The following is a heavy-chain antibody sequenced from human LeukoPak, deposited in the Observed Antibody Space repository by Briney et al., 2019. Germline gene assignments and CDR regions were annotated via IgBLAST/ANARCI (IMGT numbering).Heavy chain of an antibody. CDR2: TYYRSKWYY. CDR3: ARDPVGGSTIFDY. CDR1: GDSVSSNSAA. Sequence: SQTLSLTCAISGDSVSSNSAALNWIRQSPSRGLEWLGRTYYRSKWYYDYAVAVKSRISINPDTSKNRFSLQLSSVTPEDTAVYYCARDPVGGSTIFDYWGQGTLVTVSS. J-gene: IGHJ4*02. V-gene: IGHV6-1*01. D-gene: IGHD1-26*01.